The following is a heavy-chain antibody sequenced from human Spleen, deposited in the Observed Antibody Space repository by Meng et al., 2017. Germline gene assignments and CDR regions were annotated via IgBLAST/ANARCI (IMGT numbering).Heavy chain of an antibody. CDR3: ARDYRDYFDY. CDR2: INPNSGGT. CDR1: VYTFIAYY. D-gene: IGHD4-11*01. J-gene: IGHJ4*02. V-gene: IGHV1-2*02. Sequence: QVQLVQSGAEVKKAGASVKVSCKASVYTFIAYYMHWVRQAPGQGLEWMGWINPNSGGTNSAQKFQGRVTMTRDASISTAYMELSRLRSDDTAVYYCARDYRDYFDYWGQGTLVTVSS.